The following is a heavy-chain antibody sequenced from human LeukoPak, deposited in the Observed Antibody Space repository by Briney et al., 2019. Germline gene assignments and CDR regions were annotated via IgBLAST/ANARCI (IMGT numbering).Heavy chain of an antibody. CDR2: IYYSGST. Sequence: SETLSLTCTVSGGSISSYYWSWLRQPPGKGLEWIGYIYYSGSTNYNPSLKSRVTISVDTSKNQFSLKVSSVTAADTAVYYCARYSSGWNFDYWGQGTLVTVSS. D-gene: IGHD6-19*01. CDR1: GGSISSYY. CDR3: ARYSSGWNFDY. J-gene: IGHJ4*02. V-gene: IGHV4-59*01.